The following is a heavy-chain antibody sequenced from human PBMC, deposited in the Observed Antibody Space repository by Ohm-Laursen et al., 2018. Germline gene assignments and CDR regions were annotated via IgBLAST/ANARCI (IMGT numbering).Heavy chain of an antibody. V-gene: IGHV1-69*13. J-gene: IGHJ4*02. CDR1: GGTFISYA. Sequence: GASVKVSCKASGGTFISYAISWVRQAPGQGLEWMGGIIPIFGTANYAQKFQGRVTITADESTSTAYMELSSLRSEDTAVYYCARDRGGYYYAYDYWGQGTLVTVSA. D-gene: IGHD3-22*01. CDR2: IIPIFGTA. CDR3: ARDRGGYYYAYDY.